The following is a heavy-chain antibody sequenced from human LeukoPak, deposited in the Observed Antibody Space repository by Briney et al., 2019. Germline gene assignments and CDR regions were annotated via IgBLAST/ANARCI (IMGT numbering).Heavy chain of an antibody. D-gene: IGHD6-19*01. CDR2: IYYSVST. CDR3: ARLRVAVIDY. V-gene: IGHV4-39*01. J-gene: IGHJ4*02. Sequence: PSETLSLTCTVAGGSISSSSYYWGWIRQPPGKGLEWIGSIYYSVSTYYNPSLKSRVTISVDTSKNQFSLKLSSVTAADTAVYYCARLRVAVIDYWGQGTLVTVSS. CDR1: GGSISSSSYY.